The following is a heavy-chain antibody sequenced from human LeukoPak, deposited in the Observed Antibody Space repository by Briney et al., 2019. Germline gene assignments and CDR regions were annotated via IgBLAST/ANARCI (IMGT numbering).Heavy chain of an antibody. CDR3: ARGRGGSLEWLFF. CDR1: GGSFSGYY. CDR2: INHSGST. D-gene: IGHD3-3*01. J-gene: IGHJ4*02. Sequence: SETLSLTCAVYGGSFSGYYWSWIRQPPGKGLEWIGEINHSGSTNYNPSLKSRVTISVDTSKNQFSLKLSSVTAADTAVYYCARGRGGSLEWLFFWGQGTLVTVSS. V-gene: IGHV4-34*01.